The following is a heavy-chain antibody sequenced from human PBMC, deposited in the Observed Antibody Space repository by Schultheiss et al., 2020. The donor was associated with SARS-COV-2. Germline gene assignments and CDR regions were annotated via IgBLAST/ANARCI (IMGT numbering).Heavy chain of an antibody. J-gene: IGHJ4*02. CDR1: GGSFSGYY. CDR2: INHSGST. D-gene: IGHD4-17*01. Sequence: SQTLSLTCAVYGGSFSGYYWSWIRQPPGKGLEWIGEINHSGSTNYNPSLKSRVTISVDTSKNQFSLKLNSVTAADTAVYYCARGPFTVTTHPPDYWGQGTLVTVSS. V-gene: IGHV4-34*01. CDR3: ARGPFTVTTHPPDY.